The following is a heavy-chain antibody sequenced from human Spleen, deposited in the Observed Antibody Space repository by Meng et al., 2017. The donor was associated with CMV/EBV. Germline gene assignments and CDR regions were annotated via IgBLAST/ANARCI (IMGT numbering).Heavy chain of an antibody. Sequence: GESLKISCAASGFTFSNAWMSWVRQAPGKGLEWVAFISYDGSSKDYADSVKGRLTISRDNSKNTLYLQMNSLRAEDTAVYYCAKDREPIVVVPAAIGYWGQGTLVTVSS. J-gene: IGHJ4*02. CDR2: ISYDGSSK. V-gene: IGHV3-30*18. CDR1: GFTFSNAW. D-gene: IGHD2-2*02. CDR3: AKDREPIVVVPAAIGY.